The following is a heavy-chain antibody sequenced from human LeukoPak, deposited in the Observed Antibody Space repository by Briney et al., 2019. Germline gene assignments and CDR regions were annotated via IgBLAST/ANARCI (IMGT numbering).Heavy chain of an antibody. CDR2: FDPEDGET. CDR1: GYTLTELS. Sequence: ASVKVSCKVSGYTLTELSMHWVRQAPGKGLEWMGGFDPEDGETIYAQKFQGGVTMTEDTSTDTAYMELSSLRSEDTAVYYCATGRDPDVLLKDWGQGTLVTVSS. D-gene: IGHD3-10*01. V-gene: IGHV1-24*01. J-gene: IGHJ4*02. CDR3: ATGRDPDVLLKD.